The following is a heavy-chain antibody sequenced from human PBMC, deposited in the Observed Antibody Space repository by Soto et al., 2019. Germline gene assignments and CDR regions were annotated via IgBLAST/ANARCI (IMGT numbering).Heavy chain of an antibody. V-gene: IGHV4-59*01. D-gene: IGHD3-10*01. CDR2: IYYSGST. J-gene: IGHJ5*02. CDR3: ARDPGSGSYYGWFDP. CDR1: CSSIRRYY. Sequence: SETLSLTCTVSCSSIRRYYWNWIQHPPGKGLEWIGYIYYSGSTNYNPSLKSRVTISVDTSKNQFSLKLSSVTAAYTAVYYCARDPGSGSYYGWFDPWGQGTLVTVS.